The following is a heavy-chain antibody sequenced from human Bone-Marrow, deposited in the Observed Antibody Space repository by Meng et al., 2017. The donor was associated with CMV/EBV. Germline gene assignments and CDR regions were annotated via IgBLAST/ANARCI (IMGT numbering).Heavy chain of an antibody. V-gene: IGHV3-21*01. CDR1: GFTFSSYN. Sequence: LVKPGGSLRLSCAASGFTFSSYNMNWVRQAPGKGLEWVSSITSSNNYRNYADSVKGRFTISRDNAKNSLYLQMDSLRVEDTAVYYCATLNWFDPWGQGTLVTVSS. CDR2: ITSSNNYR. J-gene: IGHJ5*02. CDR3: ATLNWFDP.